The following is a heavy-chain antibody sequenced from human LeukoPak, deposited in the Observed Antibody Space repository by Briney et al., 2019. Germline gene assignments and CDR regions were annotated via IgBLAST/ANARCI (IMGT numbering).Heavy chain of an antibody. CDR2: IWYDGSNK. Sequence: GGSLRLSCAASGFTFSSYGMHWVRQAPGKGLEWVAVIWYDGSNKYYADSVKGRFTISRDNSKNTLYLQMNSLRAEDTAVYYCARYLRTPDVAFDIWGQGTMVTVSS. D-gene: IGHD4-23*01. J-gene: IGHJ3*02. V-gene: IGHV3-33*01. CDR1: GFTFSSYG. CDR3: ARYLRTPDVAFDI.